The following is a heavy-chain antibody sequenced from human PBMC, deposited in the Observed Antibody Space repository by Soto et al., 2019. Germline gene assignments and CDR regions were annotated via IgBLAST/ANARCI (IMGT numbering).Heavy chain of an antibody. CDR3: ASITMIVVVIPYCRY. Sequence: GGSLRLSCAASGFTFSSYAMSWLRQAPGKWLEWVSAISGSGGSTYYADSVKGRFTISRDNSKNTLYLQMNSLRAEDTAVYYCASITMIVVVIPYCRYWGQGXLVTVSS. V-gene: IGHV3-23*01. CDR1: GFTFSSYA. J-gene: IGHJ4*02. D-gene: IGHD3-22*01. CDR2: ISGSGGST.